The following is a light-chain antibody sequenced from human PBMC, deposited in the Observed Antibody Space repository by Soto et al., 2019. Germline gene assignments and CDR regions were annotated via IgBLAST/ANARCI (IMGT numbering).Light chain of an antibody. CDR1: QSVFYSSNNKNY. Sequence: DLVMTQSPDSVAVSLGERATINCKSSQSVFYSSNNKNYLAWYQKKPGQPPKLLIYWASTRASGVPGRFSGSGSGTDFTLTIYSLQAEDVAVYYCQNYLEHPGALGPGTKVDIK. V-gene: IGKV4-1*01. J-gene: IGKJ3*01. CDR3: QNYLEHPGA. CDR2: WAS.